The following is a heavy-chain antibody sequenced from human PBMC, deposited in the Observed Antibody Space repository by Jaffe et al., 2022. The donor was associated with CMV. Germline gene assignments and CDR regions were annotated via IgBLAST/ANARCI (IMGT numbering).Heavy chain of an antibody. V-gene: IGHV1-69*09. CDR1: GGTFSSYA. CDR2: IIPILGIA. CDR3: ARDIRTRATQNWFDP. Sequence: QVQLVQSGAEVKKPGSSVKVSCKASGGTFSSYAISWVRQAPGQGLEWMGRIIPILGIANYAQKFQGRVTITADKSTSTAYMELSSLRSEDTAVYYCARDIRTRATQNWFDPWGQGTLVTVSS. J-gene: IGHJ5*02.